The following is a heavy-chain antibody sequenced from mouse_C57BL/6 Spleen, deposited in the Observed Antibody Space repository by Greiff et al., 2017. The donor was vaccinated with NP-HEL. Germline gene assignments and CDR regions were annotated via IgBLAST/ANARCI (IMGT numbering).Heavy chain of an antibody. CDR2: IDPSDSYT. J-gene: IGHJ1*03. CDR3: ARREYGSSPWYFDV. V-gene: IGHV1-59*01. CDR1: GYTFTSYW. Sequence: VQLQQPGAELVRPGTSVKLSCKASGYTFTSYWMHWVKQRPGQGLEWIGVIDPSDSYTNYNQKFKGKATLTVDTSSSTAYMQLSSLTSEDSAVYYCARREYGSSPWYFDVWGTGTTVTVSS. D-gene: IGHD1-1*01.